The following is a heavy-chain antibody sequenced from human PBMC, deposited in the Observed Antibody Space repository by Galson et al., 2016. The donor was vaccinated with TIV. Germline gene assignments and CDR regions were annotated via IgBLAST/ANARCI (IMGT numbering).Heavy chain of an antibody. D-gene: IGHD3-22*01. J-gene: IGHJ1*01. V-gene: IGHV1-69*13. CDR2: IIAIFATV. Sequence: SVKVSCKASGGIFSGYAINWVRQAPGQGLEWMGRIIAIFATVTYAQKFQHRLSITADESTSTSYMELSSLTSEDTAVCYCTCHSGYHYVNEYFHHWGQGTLVSVSS. CDR3: TCHSGYHYVNEYFHH. CDR1: GGIFSGYA.